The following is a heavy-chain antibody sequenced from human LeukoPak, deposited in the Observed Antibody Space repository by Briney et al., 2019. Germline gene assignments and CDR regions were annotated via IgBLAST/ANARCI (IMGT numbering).Heavy chain of an antibody. J-gene: IGHJ4*02. V-gene: IGHV3-30*18. Sequence: PGGSLRLSCAASGFTFSSYGMHWVRQAPGKGLEWVAVISYDGSNKYYADSVKGRFTISRDNFKNTLYLQMNSLRAEDTAVYYCANLAAAGTSTDYWGQGTLVTVSS. CDR2: ISYDGSNK. CDR1: GFTFSSYG. CDR3: ANLAAAGTSTDY. D-gene: IGHD6-13*01.